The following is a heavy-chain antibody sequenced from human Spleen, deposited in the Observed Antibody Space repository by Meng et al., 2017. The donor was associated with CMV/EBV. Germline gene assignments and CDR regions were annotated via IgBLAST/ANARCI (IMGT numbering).Heavy chain of an antibody. Sequence: QVQLQESGPGLVKPSGTLSLTCAVSGGYISSSNLWTWVRQVPGKGLEWIGEIYHSGSTNYNPSLKSRVTISVDKFKNQFSLKLGSVTAADTAVYYCARIERRRILKYCGSDCSTTDYWGQGTLVTVPQ. D-gene: IGHD2-21*02. J-gene: IGHJ4*02. V-gene: IGHV4-4*02. CDR3: ARIERRRILKYCGSDCSTTDY. CDR1: GGYISSSNL. CDR2: IYHSGST.